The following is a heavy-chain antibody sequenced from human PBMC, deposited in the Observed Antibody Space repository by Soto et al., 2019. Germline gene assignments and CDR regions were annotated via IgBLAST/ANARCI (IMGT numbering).Heavy chain of an antibody. CDR3: ARDGPITGTTDYYYYYGMDV. CDR1: GFTFSDYY. V-gene: IGHV3-11*01. Sequence: GSLRLSCAASGFTFSDYYMSWIRQAPGKGLEWVSYISSSGSTIYYADSVKGRFTISRDNAKNSLYLQMNSLRAEDTAVYYCARDGPITGTTDYYYYYGMDVWGQGTTVTVSS. CDR2: ISSSGSTI. J-gene: IGHJ6*02. D-gene: IGHD1-7*01.